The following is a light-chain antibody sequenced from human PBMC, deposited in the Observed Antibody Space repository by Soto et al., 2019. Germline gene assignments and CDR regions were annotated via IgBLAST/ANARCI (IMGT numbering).Light chain of an antibody. V-gene: IGKV3-11*01. CDR1: QSISNS. J-gene: IGKJ5*01. CDR3: QQSYSTPT. Sequence: ELVSSQSVATLSLTKRERATLYCRASQSISNSLAWYQQKPGQAPSLLIFDASKRATGIPARFSGSGSGTDFTLTISSLEPADFATYYCQQSYSTPTFCQGSLLAI. CDR2: DAS.